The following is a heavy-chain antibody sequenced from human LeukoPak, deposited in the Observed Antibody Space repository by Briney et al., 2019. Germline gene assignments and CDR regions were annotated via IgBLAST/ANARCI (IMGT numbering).Heavy chain of an antibody. Sequence: SETLSLTCAVSGYSISSGYYWGWIRQPPGKGLEWIGSIYHSGSTYYNPSLKSRVTISVDTSKNQFSLKLSSVTAADTAVYYCARSSGWPDYWGQGTLVTVSS. J-gene: IGHJ4*02. V-gene: IGHV4-38-2*01. CDR2: IYHSGST. CDR3: ARSSGWPDY. D-gene: IGHD6-19*01. CDR1: GYSISSGYY.